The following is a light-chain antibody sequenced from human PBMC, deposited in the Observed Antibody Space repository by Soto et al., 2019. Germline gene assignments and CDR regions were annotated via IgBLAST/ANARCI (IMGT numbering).Light chain of an antibody. CDR3: SSYTSSSTLV. CDR2: DVT. J-gene: IGLJ3*02. CDR1: TSDVGAYNY. Sequence: QSALTQPASVSGSLGPSITISCTGTTSDVGAYNYVSWYQQHPGKAPQLVIYDVTNRPSGVSNRFSGSKSANTASLTISGLQAEDEADYYCSSYTSSSTLVFGGGTKLTVL. V-gene: IGLV2-14*03.